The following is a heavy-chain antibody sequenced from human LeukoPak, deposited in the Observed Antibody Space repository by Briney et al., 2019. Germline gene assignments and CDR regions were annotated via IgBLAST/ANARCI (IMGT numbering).Heavy chain of an antibody. V-gene: IGHV3-48*01. CDR3: ARDAGNSGYGCDL. J-gene: IGHJ5*02. Sequence: GSLRLSCAASGFIFSQYSMNWVRQAPGKGLEWVSHIRSSSETFYADSAKGRFTISRDNARNSLYLQMNNLRGEDTAIYYCARDAGNSGYGCDLWGQGTLVTVSS. CDR2: IRSSSET. CDR1: GFIFSQYS. D-gene: IGHD5-12*01.